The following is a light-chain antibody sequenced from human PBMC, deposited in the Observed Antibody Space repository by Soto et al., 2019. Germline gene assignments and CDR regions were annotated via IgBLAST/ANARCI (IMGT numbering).Light chain of an antibody. CDR3: LQESSYPPS. Sequence: DIPMTQSPSAMSASVGDRVTITCRASQGIRNYLDWFQQKPGRVPKRLIYDASSLQSGVPSRFSSSGSGTEFTLTISNLQPEDFATYYCLQESSYPPSFGGGTKVEIK. CDR1: QGIRNY. V-gene: IGKV1-17*03. J-gene: IGKJ4*01. CDR2: DAS.